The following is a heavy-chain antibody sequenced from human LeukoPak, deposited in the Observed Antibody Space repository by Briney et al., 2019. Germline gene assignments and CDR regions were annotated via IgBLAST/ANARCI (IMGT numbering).Heavy chain of an antibody. D-gene: IGHD1-26*01. CDR2: IYHSGST. V-gene: IGHV4-59*01. CDR1: GGSISSYY. Sequence: PSETLSLTCTVSGGSISSYYWSWIRQPPGKGLEWIGYIYHSGSTNYNPSLKSRVTMSVDASKNQFSLKLSSVTAADTAVYYCASLVGSPPYWGQGTLVTVSS. CDR3: ASLVGSPPY. J-gene: IGHJ4*02.